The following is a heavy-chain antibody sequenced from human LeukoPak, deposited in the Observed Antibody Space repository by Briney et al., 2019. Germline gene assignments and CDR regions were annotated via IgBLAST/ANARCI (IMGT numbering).Heavy chain of an antibody. Sequence: SETLSLTCTVSGASISSGGYYWSWIRQHPGKGLEWIGYIYYSGSTYYNPSLKGRVTISVDTSNNQFSLKLSSVTAADTAVYYCARLVPPHILYDSSVLSWFDPWGQGTLVTVSS. J-gene: IGHJ5*02. CDR3: ARLVPPHILYDSSVLSWFDP. D-gene: IGHD3-22*01. CDR1: GASISSGGYY. CDR2: IYYSGST. V-gene: IGHV4-31*03.